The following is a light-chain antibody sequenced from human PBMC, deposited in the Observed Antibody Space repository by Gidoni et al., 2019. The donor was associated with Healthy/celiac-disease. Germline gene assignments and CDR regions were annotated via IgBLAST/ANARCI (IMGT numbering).Light chain of an antibody. CDR1: NLGDKY. Sequence: SYELTQPPPVSVSPGQTASITCSGDNLGDKYACWYQQKPGQSPVLVIYQDSKRPSEIPERFSGANSGNTATLTISGTQAMDEADYYCQAWDRFGGGTKLTVL. CDR3: QAWDR. V-gene: IGLV3-1*01. CDR2: QDS. J-gene: IGLJ2*01.